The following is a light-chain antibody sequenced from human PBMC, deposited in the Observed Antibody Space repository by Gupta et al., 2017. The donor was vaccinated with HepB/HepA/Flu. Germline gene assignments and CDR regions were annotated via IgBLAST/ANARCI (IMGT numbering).Light chain of an antibody. J-gene: IGLJ3*02. CDR1: VRDIDYYNY. V-gene: IGLV2-11*01. CDR2: DVD. Sequence: SALTQPRPVSGSPRQSVTFSCTGTVRDIDYYNYVSWYQQPSGKAHRLMIYDVDKRPARVPDRFSGSKSGNTASRTISGLMAEEEADYYGCSVAGTCNWVFGGGTKLTVL. CDR3: CSVAGTCNWV.